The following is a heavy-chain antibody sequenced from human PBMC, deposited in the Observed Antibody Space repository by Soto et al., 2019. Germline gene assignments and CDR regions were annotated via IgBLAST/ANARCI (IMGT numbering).Heavy chain of an antibody. Sequence: GASVKVSCKASGYTFTSYGISWVRQAPGQGLEWMGWISAHNGNTNYAQKLQGRVTMTTDTSTSTAYMELRSLRSDDTAVYYCARAPPYDILTGYYHFDYWGQGTLVTVSS. CDR2: ISAHNGNT. J-gene: IGHJ4*02. V-gene: IGHV1-18*01. CDR3: ARAPPYDILTGYYHFDY. D-gene: IGHD3-9*01. CDR1: GYTFTSYG.